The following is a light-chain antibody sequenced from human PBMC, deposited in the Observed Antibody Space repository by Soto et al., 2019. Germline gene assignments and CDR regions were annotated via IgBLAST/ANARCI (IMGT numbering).Light chain of an antibody. V-gene: IGKV3-20*01. CDR2: GAS. J-gene: IGKJ2*01. CDR1: QSVSSSY. Sequence: EIVLTQSPGILSLSPGERATLSCRASQSVSSSYLAWYQQKPGQAPRLLIYGASSRATGIPDRFSGSGSGTDFTLTISRLEPEDFAVYYWQQYGSSPPYTFGQGTKLEIK. CDR3: QQYGSSPPYT.